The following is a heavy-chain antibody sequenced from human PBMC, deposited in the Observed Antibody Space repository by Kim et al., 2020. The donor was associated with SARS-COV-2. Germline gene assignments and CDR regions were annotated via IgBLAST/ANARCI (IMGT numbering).Heavy chain of an antibody. CDR1: GFTFNNNW. V-gene: IGHV3-7*04. Sequence: GGCLRLSCAAASGFTFNNNWMTWVRQTPEKGLEWVACIKEDGSEKYYVDSVKGRFTISRDNAKKTVFLQMDRLRAEDTAVYYCSRGRGLDTWGQGTLVTVSS. CDR2: IKEDGSEK. J-gene: IGHJ5*02. CDR3: SRGRGLDT. D-gene: IGHD3-10*01.